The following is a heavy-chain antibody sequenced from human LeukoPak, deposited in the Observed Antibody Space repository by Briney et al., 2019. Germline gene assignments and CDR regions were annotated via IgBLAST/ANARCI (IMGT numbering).Heavy chain of an antibody. Sequence: SVKVSCKASGYTFTSYGISWVRQAPGQGLEWMGGIVPIFGTANYAQKFQGRVTITADESTSTAYMELSSLRSEDTAVYYCASGACRYSRGWCFDYWGQGTLVTVSS. V-gene: IGHV1-69*13. CDR3: ASGACRYSRGWCFDY. J-gene: IGHJ4*02. CDR2: IVPIFGTA. CDR1: GYTFTSYG. D-gene: IGHD6-19*01.